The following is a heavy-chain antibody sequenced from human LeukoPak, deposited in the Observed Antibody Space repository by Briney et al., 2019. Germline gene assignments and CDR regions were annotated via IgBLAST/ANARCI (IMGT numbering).Heavy chain of an antibody. CDR1: GFSFISYA. D-gene: IGHD2-15*01. CDR2: TSSSDAGK. Sequence: GGSLRLSCTVSGFSFISYAMSWVRRAPGKGLEWGSATSSSDAGKYYADSVRGRFTISRDNSRNTMYLQMNSLRAEDAAVYYCAKAPVTSCRGAFCYPFDSWGQGTVVTVSS. V-gene: IGHV3-23*01. J-gene: IGHJ4*02. CDR3: AKAPVTSCRGAFCYPFDS.